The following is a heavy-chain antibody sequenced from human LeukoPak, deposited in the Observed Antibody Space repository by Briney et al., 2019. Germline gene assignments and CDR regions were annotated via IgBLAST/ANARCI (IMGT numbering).Heavy chain of an antibody. CDR1: GFTFSSYS. V-gene: IGHV3-21*01. J-gene: IGHJ4*02. D-gene: IGHD3-22*01. Sequence: PGGSLRLSCAASGFTFSSYSMNWVRQAPGKGLEWVSSISSSSSYIYYADSVKGRFTISRDNAKNSLYLQMNSLRAEDTAVYYCARDPNYYDSSGPKDYWGQGTLVTVSS. CDR2: ISSSSSYI. CDR3: ARDPNYYDSSGPKDY.